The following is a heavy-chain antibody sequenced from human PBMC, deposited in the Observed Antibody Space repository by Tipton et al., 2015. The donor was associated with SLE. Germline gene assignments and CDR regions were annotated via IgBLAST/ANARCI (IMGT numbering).Heavy chain of an antibody. J-gene: IGHJ4*02. D-gene: IGHD3-16*01. CDR3: ARAIGANYFNF. V-gene: IGHV4-61*02. CDR2: VFSSVHI. CDR1: GDSISNSDYY. Sequence: TLSLTCTVSGDSISNSDYYWGWIRQPPGKGLEWIGRVFSSVHINYNPSLKSRVTISIDTSKNQFSLRLTSVTAADTAVYYCARAIGANYFNFWGQGTLVTVSS.